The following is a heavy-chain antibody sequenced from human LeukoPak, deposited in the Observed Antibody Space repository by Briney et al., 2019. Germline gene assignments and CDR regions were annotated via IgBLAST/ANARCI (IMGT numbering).Heavy chain of an antibody. Sequence: GGSLRPSCAASGFTVSSNYMSWVRQAPGKGLEWVSIVYVGGNTYYADSVKGRFTISRDNSNNALYLQMNSLRAEDTAVYYCARARRCGLNDDYGGCFDSWGQGTLVTVSS. CDR3: ARARRCGLNDDYGGCFDS. J-gene: IGHJ4*02. CDR2: VYVGGNT. D-gene: IGHD4-23*01. V-gene: IGHV3-53*01. CDR1: GFTVSSNY.